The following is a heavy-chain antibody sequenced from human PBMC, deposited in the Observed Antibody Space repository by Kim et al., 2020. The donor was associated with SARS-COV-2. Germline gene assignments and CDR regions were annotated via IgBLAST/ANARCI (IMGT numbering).Heavy chain of an antibody. Sequence: SETLSLTCTVSGGSISSGDYYWSWIRQPPGKGLEWIGYIYYSGSTYYNPSLKSRVTISVDTSKNQFSLKLSSVTAADTAVYYCARVRAEDGEEVAATFDYWGQGTLVTVSS. V-gene: IGHV4-30-4*01. CDR3: ARVRAEDGEEVAATFDY. CDR1: GGSISSGDYY. D-gene: IGHD6-13*01. CDR2: IYYSGST. J-gene: IGHJ4*02.